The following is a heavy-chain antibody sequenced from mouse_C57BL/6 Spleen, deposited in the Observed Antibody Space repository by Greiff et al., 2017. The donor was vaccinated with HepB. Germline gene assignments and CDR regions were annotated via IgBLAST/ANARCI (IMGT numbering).Heavy chain of an antibody. Sequence: ESGPGLVKPSQSLSLTCSVTGYSITSGYYWHWIRQFPGNKLEWLGYISYDGSNNYNPSLKNRISITRDTSKNQFFLKLNSVTTEDTATYYCARGTTVVATGYFDVWGTGTTVTVSS. J-gene: IGHJ1*03. D-gene: IGHD1-1*01. CDR1: GYSITSGYY. CDR3: ARGTTVVATGYFDV. V-gene: IGHV3-6*01. CDR2: ISYDGSN.